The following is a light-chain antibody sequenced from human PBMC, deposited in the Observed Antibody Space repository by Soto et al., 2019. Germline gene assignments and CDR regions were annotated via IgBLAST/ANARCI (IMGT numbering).Light chain of an antibody. Sequence: DIQMTQPPSTLSASVGDRVTITCRASQSISTWLAWYQQKPGKAPKLLIYSASDLESGVPSRFSGSGFGTEFTLTITSLQLDDFATYYCQQYNSYSTFGPATFGQGTKVDIK. CDR3: QQYNSYSTFGPAT. V-gene: IGKV1-5*03. J-gene: IGKJ1*01. CDR1: QSISTW. CDR2: SAS.